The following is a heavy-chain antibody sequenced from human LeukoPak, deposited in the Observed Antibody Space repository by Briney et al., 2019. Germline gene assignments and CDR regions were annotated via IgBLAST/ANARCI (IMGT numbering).Heavy chain of an antibody. D-gene: IGHD6-19*01. CDR3: AAEGSSGFDY. J-gene: IGHJ4*02. V-gene: IGHV4-59*01. CDR2: IYYSGST. Sequence: SETLSLTCTVFGASISNYYWSWIRQPPGKGLEWIGYIYYSGSTNYNPSLKSRVTISVDTSKNQFSLRLSSVTAADTAVYYCAAEGSSGFDYWGQGTLVTVSS. CDR1: GASISNYY.